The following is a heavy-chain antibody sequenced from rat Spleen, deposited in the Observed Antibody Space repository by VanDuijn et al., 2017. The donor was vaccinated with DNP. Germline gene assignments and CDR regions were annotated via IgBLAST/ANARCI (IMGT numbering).Heavy chain of an antibody. CDR1: GFTFSNYG. V-gene: IGHV5-27*01. CDR3: TTDAAY. Sequence: EVQLVESGGGLVQPGRSLKLSCAASGFTFSNYGMAWVRQAPTKGLEWVASISTVGSNAYYRDSVKGRFTISRDNAESSLFLQMDSLRSEDTATYYCTTDAAYWGQGALVTVSS. J-gene: IGHJ3*01. CDR2: ISTVGSNA.